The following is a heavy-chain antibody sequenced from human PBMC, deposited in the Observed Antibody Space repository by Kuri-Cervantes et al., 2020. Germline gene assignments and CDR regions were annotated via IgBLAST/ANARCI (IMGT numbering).Heavy chain of an antibody. CDR1: AFTFSRFN. CDR2: ISYSSGYI. CDR3: ARDDVGWFDP. Sequence: GESLKISCAVSAFTFSRFNMNWGRQAPGKGLEWASSISYSSGYIYYADSVKGRFTISRDNAKNSLYLQMNSLRAEDTAVYYCARDDVGWFDPWGQGTLVTVSS. V-gene: IGHV3-21*01. J-gene: IGHJ5*02.